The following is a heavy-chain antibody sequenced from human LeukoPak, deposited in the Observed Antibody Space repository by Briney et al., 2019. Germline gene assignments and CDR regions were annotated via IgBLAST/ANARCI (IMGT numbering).Heavy chain of an antibody. D-gene: IGHD6-19*01. J-gene: IGHJ4*02. CDR1: AFTFSSYA. V-gene: IGHV3-48*02. CDR2: ISSSSTTI. Sequence: PGGSLRLSCAASAFTFSSYAMNWVRQAPGKGLEWVSYISSSSTTIYYADSVKGRFTISRDNAKNSLFLQMNSLRDEDTAVYYCATSYSSGWNLFDYWGQGTLVTVSS. CDR3: ATSYSSGWNLFDY.